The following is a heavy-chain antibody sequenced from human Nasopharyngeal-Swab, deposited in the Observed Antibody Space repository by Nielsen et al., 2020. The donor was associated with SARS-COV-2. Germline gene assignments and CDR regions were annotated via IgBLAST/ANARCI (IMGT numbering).Heavy chain of an antibody. Sequence: SQTLSLTCAVYGGSFSGYYWSWIRQPPGKGLEWIGEINHSGSTNYNPSLKSRVTISVDTSKNQFSLKLSSVTAADTAVYYCARGIGQYYYDSSGYSFFDYWGQGTLVTVSS. J-gene: IGHJ4*02. D-gene: IGHD3-22*01. CDR3: ARGIGQYYYDSSGYSFFDY. CDR2: INHSGST. CDR1: GGSFSGYY. V-gene: IGHV4-34*01.